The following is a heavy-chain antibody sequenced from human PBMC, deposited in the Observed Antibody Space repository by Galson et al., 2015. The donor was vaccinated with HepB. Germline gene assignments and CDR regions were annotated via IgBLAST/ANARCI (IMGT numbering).Heavy chain of an antibody. CDR3: ARDRYDFWSGYYYWFDP. V-gene: IGHV3-21*01. Sequence: SLRLSCAASGFTFSSYSMNWVRQAPGKGLEWVSSISSSSSYIYYADSVKGRFTISRDNAKNSLYLQMNSLRAEDTAVYYCARDRYDFWSGYYYWFDPWGQGTLVTVSS. CDR2: ISSSSSYI. J-gene: IGHJ5*02. CDR1: GFTFSSYS. D-gene: IGHD3-3*01.